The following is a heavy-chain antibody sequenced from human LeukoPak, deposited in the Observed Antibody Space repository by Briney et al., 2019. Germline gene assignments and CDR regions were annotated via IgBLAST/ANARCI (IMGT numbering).Heavy chain of an antibody. D-gene: IGHD1-26*01. V-gene: IGHV1-69*05. CDR3: ARGPPVSGSHQVFDY. CDR2: IIPIFGTA. CDR1: GGTFSSYA. Sequence: SVKVSCKASGGTFSSYAISWVRQAPGQGLEWMGGIIPIFGTANYAQKFQGRVTITTDESTSTAYMELSSLRSEDTAVYYCARGPPVSGSHQVFDYWGKGTLVTVSS. J-gene: IGHJ4*02.